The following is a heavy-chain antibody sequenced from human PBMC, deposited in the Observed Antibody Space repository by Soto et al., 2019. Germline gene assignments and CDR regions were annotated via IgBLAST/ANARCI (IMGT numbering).Heavy chain of an antibody. Sequence: GGSLRLSCAASGFTFSSYSMNWVRQAPGKGLEWVSSISSSSSYIYYADSVKGQFTISRDNAKNSLYLQMNSLRAEDTAVYYCARDPFIVVVPAAISDDGMDVWGQGTTVTVSS. J-gene: IGHJ6*02. CDR3: ARDPFIVVVPAAISDDGMDV. D-gene: IGHD2-2*02. CDR2: ISSSSSYI. CDR1: GFTFSSYS. V-gene: IGHV3-21*01.